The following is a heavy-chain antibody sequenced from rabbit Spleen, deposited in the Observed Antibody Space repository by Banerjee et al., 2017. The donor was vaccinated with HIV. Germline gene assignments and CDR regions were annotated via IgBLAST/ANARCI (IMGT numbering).Heavy chain of an antibody. D-gene: IGHD1-1*01. V-gene: IGHV1S45*01. J-gene: IGHJ4*01. CDR1: GFDFSSSYY. CDR3: ARGGVSSGDGYDL. CDR2: IYAGSSDTT. Sequence: QEQLEESGGGLVQPEGSLTLTCKASGFDFSSSYYMCWVRQAPGKGLEWIACIYAGSSDTTYYASWAKGRFTISKTSSTTVTLQMTSLTAADTATYFCARGGVSSGDGYDLWGPGTLVTVS.